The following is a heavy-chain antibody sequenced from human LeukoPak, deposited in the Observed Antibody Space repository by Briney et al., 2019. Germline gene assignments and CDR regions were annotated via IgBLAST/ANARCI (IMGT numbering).Heavy chain of an antibody. Sequence: SETLSLTCTVSGGSISSGDYYWSWIRQPPGKGLEWIGYIYYSGSTYYNPSLKSRVTISVDTSKNQFSLKLSSVTAADTAVYYCAREGKLDSSGYTYWGLGTLVTVSS. V-gene: IGHV4-30-4*01. CDR1: GGSISSGDYY. J-gene: IGHJ4*02. CDR2: IYYSGST. CDR3: AREGKLDSSGYTY. D-gene: IGHD3-22*01.